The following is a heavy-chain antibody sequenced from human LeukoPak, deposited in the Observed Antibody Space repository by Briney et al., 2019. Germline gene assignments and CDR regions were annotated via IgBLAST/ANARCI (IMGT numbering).Heavy chain of an antibody. CDR3: AKGGGYAPLDS. CDR2: ISSSGGNT. Sequence: TGGSLRLSCAAFGFTFTDSAMTWVRQPPGKGLEWVSTISSSGGNTIYIDSVKDRFTISRDNSKNTLYLQMNSLRAEDSAIYYCAKGGGYAPLDSWGQGTLVTVSS. D-gene: IGHD5-12*01. J-gene: IGHJ4*02. CDR1: GFTFTDSA. V-gene: IGHV3-23*01.